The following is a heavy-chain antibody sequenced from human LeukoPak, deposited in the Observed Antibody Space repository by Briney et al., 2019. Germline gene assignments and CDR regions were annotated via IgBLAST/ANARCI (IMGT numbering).Heavy chain of an antibody. V-gene: IGHV4-34*01. CDR1: GGSFSGYY. J-gene: IGHJ5*02. CDR2: INHSGST. CDR3: ASRYYGSGINWFDP. D-gene: IGHD3-10*01. Sequence: PSETLSLTCAVYGGSFSGYYWSWIRQPPGKGLEWIGEINHSGSTNYNPSLKSRVTISVNTSKNQFSLKLSSVTAADMAVYYCASRYYGSGINWFDPWGQGTLVTVSS.